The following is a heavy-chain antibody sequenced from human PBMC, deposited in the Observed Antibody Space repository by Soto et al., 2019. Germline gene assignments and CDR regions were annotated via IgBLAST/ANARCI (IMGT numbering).Heavy chain of an antibody. Sequence: LRLSCAASGFTFSGSAIHWVRQASGKGLEWVGRIRSKANSYATAYAASVKGRVTISRDDSKNTAYLQMNSLNPEDTAVYYCTRPVEYQLLYYYYGMDVWGQGTPVTDSS. CDR3: TRPVEYQLLYYYYGMDV. J-gene: IGHJ6*02. D-gene: IGHD2-2*01. V-gene: IGHV3-73*01. CDR1: GFTFSGSA. CDR2: IRSKANSYAT.